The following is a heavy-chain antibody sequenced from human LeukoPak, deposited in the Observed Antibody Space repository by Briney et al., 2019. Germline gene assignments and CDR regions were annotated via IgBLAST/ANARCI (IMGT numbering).Heavy chain of an antibody. CDR2: IWYDGSNK. J-gene: IGHJ4*02. V-gene: IGHV3-33*01. CDR3: ARDRDYSSSWLDY. CDR1: GFTFSSYG. Sequence: GGSLRLSCAASGFTFSSYGMHWVRQAPGKGLEWVAVIWYDGSNKYYADSVKGRFTISRDNSKNTLYLQMNSLRAEDTAVYYCARDRDYSSSWLDYWGQGTLVTVSS. D-gene: IGHD6-13*01.